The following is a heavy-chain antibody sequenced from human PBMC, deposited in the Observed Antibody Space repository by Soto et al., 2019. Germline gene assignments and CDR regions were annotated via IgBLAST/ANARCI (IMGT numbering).Heavy chain of an antibody. Sequence: QVQLVQSGAEVKKPVASVTVSCRSSGDTFTDYYMHWVRQAPGQGLEWRGWINPNSGVTKYAQKFQCLVIMTRDTSIRTGHIQLSRLRSDDTAVYYCGRESGGATATLDYYFFYMDVWGRGTTVTVSS. J-gene: IGHJ6*03. D-gene: IGHD1-26*01. V-gene: IGHV1-2*04. CDR3: GRESGGATATLDYYFFYMDV. CDR1: GDTFTDYY. CDR2: INPNSGVT.